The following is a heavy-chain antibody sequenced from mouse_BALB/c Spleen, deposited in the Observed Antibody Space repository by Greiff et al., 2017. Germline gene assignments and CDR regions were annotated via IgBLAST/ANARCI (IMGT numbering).Heavy chain of an antibody. V-gene: IGHV1-87*01. Sequence: VQRVESGAELARPGASVKLSCKASGYTFTSYWMQWVKQRPGQGLEWIGAIYPGDGDTRYTQKFKGKATLTADKSSSTAYMQLSSLASEDSAVYYCAMITTVAAYWGQGTLVTVSA. CDR3: AMITTVAAY. CDR1: GYTFTSYW. CDR2: IYPGDGDT. J-gene: IGHJ3*01. D-gene: IGHD1-1*01.